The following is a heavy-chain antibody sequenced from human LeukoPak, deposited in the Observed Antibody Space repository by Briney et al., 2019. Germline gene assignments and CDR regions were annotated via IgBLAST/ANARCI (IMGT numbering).Heavy chain of an antibody. Sequence: GGSLRLSCAASGFTFDDYTMHWVRQAPGKGLEWVSLVSWDGGSTYYADSVKGRFTISRDNSKNSLYLQMNSLRTEDTALYYCAKEGGSGLGATTPYYYYYYMDVWGKGTTVTVSS. J-gene: IGHJ6*03. CDR2: VSWDGGST. V-gene: IGHV3-43*01. D-gene: IGHD5-12*01. CDR3: AKEGGSGLGATTPYYYYYYMDV. CDR1: GFTFDDYT.